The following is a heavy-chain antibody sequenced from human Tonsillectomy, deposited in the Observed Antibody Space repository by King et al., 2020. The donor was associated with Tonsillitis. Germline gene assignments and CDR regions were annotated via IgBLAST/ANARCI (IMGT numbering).Heavy chain of an antibody. D-gene: IGHD2-15*01. CDR2: IIPILGIA. V-gene: IGHV1-69*09. CDR3: AREYCSGGSCYFFDY. Sequence: QLVQSGAEVKKPGSSVKVSCKASGGTFSSYAISWVRQAPGQGLEWMGRIIPILGIANYAQKFQGRVTITADKSTSTDYMELSSRGPEDTAVYYCAREYCSGGSCYFFDYWGQGTLVTVSS. CDR1: GGTFSSYA. J-gene: IGHJ4*02.